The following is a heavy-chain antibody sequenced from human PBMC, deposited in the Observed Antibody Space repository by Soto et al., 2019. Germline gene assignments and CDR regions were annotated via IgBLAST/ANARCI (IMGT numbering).Heavy chain of an antibody. V-gene: IGHV4-59*01. CDR1: GDSITNYY. CDR3: ARKFSGLYSGFGP. J-gene: IGHJ5*02. D-gene: IGHD6-19*01. Sequence: NPSETLSLTCSVSGDSITNYYWNWIRQPPGKGLEWIGSILYSGSTNHNPSLKSRVTISIDTSKNQIALKLTSVTAADTAVYYCARKFSGLYSGFGPWGQGVMVTVSS. CDR2: ILYSGST.